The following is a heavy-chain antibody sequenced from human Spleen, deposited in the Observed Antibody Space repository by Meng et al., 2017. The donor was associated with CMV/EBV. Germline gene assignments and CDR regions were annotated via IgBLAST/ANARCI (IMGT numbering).Heavy chain of an antibody. D-gene: IGHD3-10*01. Sequence: GESLKISCTASGFTFSKCGMHWVRQAPGKGLEWVAVIWYDGSEEYYADNVKGRFTISRDNYRHMLYLRMNYLRPEDTAVYYCAKAPYSGGFDSWGQGTLVTVSS. CDR2: IWYDGSEE. J-gene: IGHJ4*02. CDR3: AKAPYSGGFDS. V-gene: IGHV3-33*03. CDR1: GFTFSKCG.